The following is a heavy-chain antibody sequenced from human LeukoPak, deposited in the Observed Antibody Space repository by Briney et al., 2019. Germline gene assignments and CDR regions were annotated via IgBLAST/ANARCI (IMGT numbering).Heavy chain of an antibody. J-gene: IGHJ3*02. D-gene: IGHD3-22*01. CDR1: GFTFSSYG. V-gene: IGHV3-23*01. Sequence: GGSLRLSCAASGFTFSSYGMSWVRQAPGKGLEWVSAISGSGGSTYYADSVKGRFTISRDNSKNTLYLQMNSLRAEDTAVYYCAKGQVYYDSSGYHPRAFDIWGQGTMVTVSS. CDR3: AKGQVYYDSSGYHPRAFDI. CDR2: ISGSGGST.